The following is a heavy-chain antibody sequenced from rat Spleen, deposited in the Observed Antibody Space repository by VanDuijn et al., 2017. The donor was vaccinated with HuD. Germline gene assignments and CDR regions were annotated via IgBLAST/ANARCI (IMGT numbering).Heavy chain of an antibody. CDR1: GFTFSDYY. V-gene: IGHV5-22*01. CDR3: ARRHYGYTDYFDY. Sequence: EVQLAESGGGLVQPGRSLKLSCAASGFTFSDYYMAWVRQAPKKGLEWVASISYEGSSTYYGDSVKGRFTISRDNAKSTLSLQMDSLRSEDTATYYCARRHYGYTDYFDYWGQGTLVTVSS. CDR2: ISYEGSST. J-gene: IGHJ3*01. D-gene: IGHD1-9*01.